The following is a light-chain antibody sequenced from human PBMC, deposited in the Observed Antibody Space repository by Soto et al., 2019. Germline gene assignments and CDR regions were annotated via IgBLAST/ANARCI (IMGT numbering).Light chain of an antibody. CDR1: NGDIGTYNL. V-gene: IGLV2-23*01. CDR2: EGN. Sequence: QSALTQPASVSGSPGQSITISCTGTNGDIGTYNLVSWYQQHPGRAPKLIIFEGNKRPSGVSNRFSASKSGNTASLAVSGLQAEDEADYHCCSYAGRSTVICGGGTKLTVL. CDR3: CSYAGRSTVI. J-gene: IGLJ2*01.